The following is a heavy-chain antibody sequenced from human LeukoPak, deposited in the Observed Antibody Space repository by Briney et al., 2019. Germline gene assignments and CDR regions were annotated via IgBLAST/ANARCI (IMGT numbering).Heavy chain of an antibody. Sequence: SSQTPSLTCTVSGGSISSGDYYWSWIRQPPGNGLEWIGYIYYSGSTYYNPSLKSRVTISVDTSKNQFSLKLSSVTAADTAVYYCARATWELLHFDYWGQGTLVTVSS. CDR3: ARATWELLHFDY. V-gene: IGHV4-30-4*08. J-gene: IGHJ4*02. CDR1: GGSISSGDYY. D-gene: IGHD1-26*01. CDR2: IYYSGST.